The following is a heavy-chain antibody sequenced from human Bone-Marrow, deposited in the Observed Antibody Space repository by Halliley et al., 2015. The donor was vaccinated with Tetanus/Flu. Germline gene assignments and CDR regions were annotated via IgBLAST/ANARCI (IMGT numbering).Heavy chain of an antibody. CDR3: AKDRVAGMSLFDH. V-gene: IGHV3-23*01. D-gene: IGHD6-19*01. Sequence: EWVSGISGSGDLTFYADSVKGRFTTSRDNSNNTLYLQMNSLRVEDTAVYYCAKDRVAGMSLFDHWGQGTLVSVPS. CDR2: ISGSGDLT. J-gene: IGHJ4*02.